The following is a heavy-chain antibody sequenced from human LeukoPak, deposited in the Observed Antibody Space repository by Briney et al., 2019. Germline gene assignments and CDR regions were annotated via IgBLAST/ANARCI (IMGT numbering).Heavy chain of an antibody. V-gene: IGHV2-70*04. D-gene: IGHD4-23*01. CDR1: GFSLTTRGMR. CDR2: INWDDDK. CDR3: ARSDAPRWPDDWYFDL. J-gene: IGHJ2*01. Sequence: SGPTLVNPTQTLTLTCTFSGFSLTTRGMRVSWIRQPPGKARECLTRINWDDDKFYSTSLKTRLTISKDTSKNQVVLTVTNMDPVDAATYYCARSDAPRWPDDWYFDLWGRGTLVTVSS.